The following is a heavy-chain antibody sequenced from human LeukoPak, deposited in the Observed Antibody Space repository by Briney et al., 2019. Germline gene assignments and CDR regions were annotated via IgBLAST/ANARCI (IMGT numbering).Heavy chain of an antibody. V-gene: IGHV3-30*04. J-gene: IGHJ4*02. CDR1: GFTFSSYA. D-gene: IGHD3-22*01. Sequence: GGSLRLSCAASGFTFSSYAMHWVRQAPGKGLEWVAVISYDGSNKYYADSVKGRFTISRDNAKNTLYLQMNSLRAEDTAVYYCARNPQFNYYDSSGYDYWGQGTLVTVSS. CDR3: ARNPQFNYYDSSGYDY. CDR2: ISYDGSNK.